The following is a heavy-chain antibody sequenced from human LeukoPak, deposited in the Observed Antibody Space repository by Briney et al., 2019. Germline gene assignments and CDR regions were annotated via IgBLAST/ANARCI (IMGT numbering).Heavy chain of an antibody. CDR2: INGSSSSK. CDR1: GITFSDYD. J-gene: IGHJ3*01. V-gene: IGHV3-48*01. Sequence: GGSLRLSCAASGITFSDYDMNWIRQAPGTGLEWVSYINGSSSSKYYADSVKGRFTISRDNAKNSLYLQMNSLRAEDTAVYYCARPTTSGWYPHWGQGTMVTVSS. CDR3: ARPTTSGWYPH. D-gene: IGHD6-19*01.